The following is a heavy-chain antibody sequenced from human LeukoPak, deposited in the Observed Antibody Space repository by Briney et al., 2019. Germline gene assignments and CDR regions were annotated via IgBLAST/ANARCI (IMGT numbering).Heavy chain of an antibody. CDR3: ARDVGDYLIDY. J-gene: IGHJ4*02. CDR1: GGSFSGYY. D-gene: IGHD4-17*01. CDR2: INHSGST. V-gene: IGHV4-34*01. Sequence: SETLSLTCAVYGGSFSGYYWSWIRQPPGKGLEWIGEINHSGSTNYNPSLKSRVTISVDTSKNQFSLKLSSVTAADTAVYYCARDVGDYLIDYWGQGTLVTVSS.